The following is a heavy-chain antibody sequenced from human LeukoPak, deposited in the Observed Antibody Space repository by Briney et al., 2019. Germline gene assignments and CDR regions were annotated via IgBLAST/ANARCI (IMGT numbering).Heavy chain of an antibody. D-gene: IGHD4-23*01. CDR1: GYTFTSYD. CDR2: MNPNSGNT. Sequence: GASVKVSCKASGYTFTSYDINWVRQATGLGPEWMGWMNPNSGNTGYAQKFQGRVTMTRNTSISTAYMELSSLRSEDTAVYYCARGPNKSDGGNSGSAWFDPWGQGTLVTVSS. V-gene: IGHV1-8*01. CDR3: ARGPNKSDGGNSGSAWFDP. J-gene: IGHJ5*02.